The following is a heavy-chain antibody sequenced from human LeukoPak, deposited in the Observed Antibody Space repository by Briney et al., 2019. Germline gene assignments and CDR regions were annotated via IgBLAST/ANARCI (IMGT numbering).Heavy chain of an antibody. D-gene: IGHD2-21*02. J-gene: IGHJ4*02. CDR2: IYSDGRT. CDR3: ARGGGAFCGGDCHRNFDY. CDR1: GFTVSSNY. V-gene: IGHV3-53*01. Sequence: PGGSLRLSCAPSGFTVSSNYMSWVRQAPGKGLEWVSVIYSDGRTFYADSVKGRFTISRDNSKNTLYLQMNSLRVEDTAVYYCARGGGAFCGGDCHRNFDYWGQGTLVTVSS.